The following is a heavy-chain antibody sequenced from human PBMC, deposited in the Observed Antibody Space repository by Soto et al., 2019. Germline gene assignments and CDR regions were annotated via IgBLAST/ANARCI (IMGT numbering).Heavy chain of an antibody. V-gene: IGHV3-49*03. CDR1: VFTFVDYA. J-gene: IGHJ6*02. CDR3: TRRYYYGMDV. CDR2: IRSKAYGGTT. Sequence: GWSLRLSCTSSVFTFVDYAMSWFRQAPGKGLEWVGFIRSKAYGGTTEYAASVKGRFTISRDDSKSIAYLQMNSLKTEDTAVYYCTRRYYYGMDVWGQGTTVTVSS.